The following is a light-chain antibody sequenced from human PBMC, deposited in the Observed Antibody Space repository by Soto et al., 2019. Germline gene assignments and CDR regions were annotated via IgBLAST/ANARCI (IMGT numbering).Light chain of an antibody. J-gene: IGLJ3*02. CDR3: TSYVGNDIWV. Sequence: QSVLTQPPSASGSPGQSVTISCTGTSSDVGAYKYVSWYQQYPGKAPKLMIYEVTKRPSGVPDRFSGSKSGNTASLTASGLQAEDEADYYCTSYVGNDIWVFGGGTKVTVL. V-gene: IGLV2-8*01. CDR2: EVT. CDR1: SSDVGAYKY.